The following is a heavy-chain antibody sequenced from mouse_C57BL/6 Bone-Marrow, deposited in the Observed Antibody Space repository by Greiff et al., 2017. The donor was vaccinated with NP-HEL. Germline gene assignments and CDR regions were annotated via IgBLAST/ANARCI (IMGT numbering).Heavy chain of an antibody. CDR3: ARRGWVLWYFDV. V-gene: IGHV5-6*02. CDR1: GFTFSSYG. Sequence: EVKLMESGGDLVKPGGSLKLSCAASGFTFSSYGMSWVRQTPDKRLEWVATISSGGSYTYYPDSVKGRFTISRDNAKNTLYLQMSSLKSEDTAMYYCARRGWVLWYFDVWGTGATVTGSS. CDR2: ISSGGSYT. D-gene: IGHD2-3*01. J-gene: IGHJ1*03.